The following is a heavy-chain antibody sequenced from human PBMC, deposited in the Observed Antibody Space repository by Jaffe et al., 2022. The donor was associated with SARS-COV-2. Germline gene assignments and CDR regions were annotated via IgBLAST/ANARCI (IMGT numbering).Heavy chain of an antibody. J-gene: IGHJ3*02. CDR3: ARERGRGIQLWLPDDAFDI. V-gene: IGHV4-39*02. CDR1: GGSISSSSYY. Sequence: QLQLQESGPGLVKPSETLSLTCTVSGGSISSSSYYWGWIRQPPGKGLEWIGSIYYSGSTYYNPSLKSRVTISVDTSKNQFSLKLSSVTAADTAVYYCARERGRGIQLWLPDDAFDIWGQGTMVTVSS. CDR2: IYYSGST. D-gene: IGHD5-18*01.